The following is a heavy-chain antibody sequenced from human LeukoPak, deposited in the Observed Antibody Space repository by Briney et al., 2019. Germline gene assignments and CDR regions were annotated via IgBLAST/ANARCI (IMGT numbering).Heavy chain of an antibody. CDR3: ARSTYDSSGYYDATDLGY. CDR2: IIPIFGTA. J-gene: IGHJ4*02. Sequence: SVKVSCKASGYTFTSYGISWVRQAPGQGLEWMGGIIPIFGTANYAQKFQGRVTITADESTSTAYMELSSLRSEDTAVYYCARSTYDSSGYYDATDLGYWGQGTLVTVSS. V-gene: IGHV1-69*13. CDR1: GYTFTSYG. D-gene: IGHD3-22*01.